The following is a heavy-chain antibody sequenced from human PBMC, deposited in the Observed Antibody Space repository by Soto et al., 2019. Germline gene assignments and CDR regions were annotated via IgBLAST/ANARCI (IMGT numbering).Heavy chain of an antibody. CDR2: IFPTGAT. D-gene: IGHD5-12*01. J-gene: IGHJ4*02. V-gene: IGHV4-4*08. CDR1: GDSMNNYY. Sequence: SETLSLTCTVSGDSMNNYYWSWIRQTPGKGLEWIGYIFPTGATEYTPSLKSRITMSVDTSKSQFSLKVTTVTAADTAVYYCARQPVAPGLRYFDSWGQGTLVTVSS. CDR3: ARQPVAPGLRYFDS.